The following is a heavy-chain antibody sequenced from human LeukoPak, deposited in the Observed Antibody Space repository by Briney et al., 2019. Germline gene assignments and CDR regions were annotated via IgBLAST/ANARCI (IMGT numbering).Heavy chain of an antibody. J-gene: IGHJ4*02. CDR2: ISGSGGST. V-gene: IGHV3-23*01. Sequence: GGSLRLSCAASGFTFSSYAMSWVRQAPGKGLEWVSAISGSGGSTYYADSVKVRFTISRDNSKNTLYLQMNSLRAEDTAVYYCAKAAAGVRGVIIVRFDYWGQGTLVTVSS. D-gene: IGHD3-10*01. CDR3: AKAAAGVRGVIIVRFDY. CDR1: GFTFSSYA.